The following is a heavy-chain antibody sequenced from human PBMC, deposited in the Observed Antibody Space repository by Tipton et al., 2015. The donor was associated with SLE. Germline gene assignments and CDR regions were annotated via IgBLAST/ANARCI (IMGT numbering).Heavy chain of an antibody. CDR2: IYYSGST. J-gene: IGHJ6*02. D-gene: IGHD2-2*02. Sequence: TLSLTCTVSGGSISSYYWSWIRQPPGKGLEWIGYIYYSGSTNYNPSLKSRVTISVDTSKNQFSLKLSSVTAADTAVYYCARVASRYCSSTSCYMLYYYGMDVWGQGTTVTVSS. CDR1: GGSISSYY. V-gene: IGHV4-59*01. CDR3: ARVASRYCSSTSCYMLYYYGMDV.